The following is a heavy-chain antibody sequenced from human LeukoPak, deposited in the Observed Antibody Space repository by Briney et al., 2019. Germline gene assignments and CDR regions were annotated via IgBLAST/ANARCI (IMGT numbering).Heavy chain of an antibody. Sequence: SETLSLTCSVSGGSISSDGYYWSWIRQRPGKGLEWIGYIYYSGSTYYNPSLKSRVTISVDTSKNQFSLKLSSVTAADTAVYYCARGKPATDLDYWGQGTLVTVSS. CDR2: IYYSGST. CDR1: GGSISSDGYY. D-gene: IGHD2-2*01. V-gene: IGHV4-61*08. J-gene: IGHJ4*02. CDR3: ARGKPATDLDY.